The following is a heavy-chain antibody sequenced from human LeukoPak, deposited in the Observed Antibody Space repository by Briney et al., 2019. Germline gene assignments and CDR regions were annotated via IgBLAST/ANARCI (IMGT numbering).Heavy chain of an antibody. D-gene: IGHD3-22*01. CDR1: GFTFSSYA. J-gene: IGHJ4*02. V-gene: IGHV3-23*01. Sequence: GGSLRLSCAASGFTFSSYAMSWVRQAPGKGLEWVSAISGSGDSTYYADSVKGRFTISRDNSKNTLYLQMNSLRAEDTAVYYCAKARGYYYDSSGYYYGDWGQGTLVTVSS. CDR2: ISGSGDST. CDR3: AKARGYYYDSSGYYYGD.